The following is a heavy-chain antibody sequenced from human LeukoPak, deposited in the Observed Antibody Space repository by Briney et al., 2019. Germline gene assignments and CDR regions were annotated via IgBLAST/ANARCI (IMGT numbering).Heavy chain of an antibody. D-gene: IGHD5-18*01. Sequence: ASGKVSCKASGYTFTGYYMHCVRQAPGQGLEWIGWINPNSGGTNYAQKFQGRVTMTRDTCISTAYMELTRLRSDDTDVYYCARSEYSYGYGPSDYWGQGTLVTVYS. CDR2: INPNSGGT. CDR3: ARSEYSYGYGPSDY. J-gene: IGHJ4*02. CDR1: GYTFTGYY. V-gene: IGHV1-2*02.